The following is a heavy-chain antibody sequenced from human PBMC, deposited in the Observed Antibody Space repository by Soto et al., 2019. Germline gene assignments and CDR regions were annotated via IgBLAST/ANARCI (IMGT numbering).Heavy chain of an antibody. CDR3: ARGELRLPTAHGCFDP. CDR2: MSDTGRT. J-gene: IGHJ5*02. Sequence: SETLSLTCTVSGGSISNAYRSWIRQPRGKGQAWRGDMSDTGRTNYSPSLKSRVAISVDTSKSQFSLKLSSVTAADVAVYYCARGELRLPTAHGCFDPWGQGTPVTVSS. CDR1: GGSISNAY. V-gene: IGHV4-59*13. D-gene: IGHD2-2*01.